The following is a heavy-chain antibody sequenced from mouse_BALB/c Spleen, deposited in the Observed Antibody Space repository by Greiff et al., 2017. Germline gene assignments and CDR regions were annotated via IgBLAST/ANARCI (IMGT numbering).Heavy chain of an antibody. Sequence: EVQLVESGGGLVKPGGSLKLSCAASGFTFSSYAMSWVRQTPEKRLEWVASISSGGSTYYPDSVKGRFTISRDNARNILYLQMSSLRSEDTAMYYCARSYYSFDYWGQGTTLTVSS. CDR1: GFTFSSYA. CDR2: ISSGGST. J-gene: IGHJ2*01. CDR3: ARSYYSFDY. D-gene: IGHD2-12*01. V-gene: IGHV5-6-5*01.